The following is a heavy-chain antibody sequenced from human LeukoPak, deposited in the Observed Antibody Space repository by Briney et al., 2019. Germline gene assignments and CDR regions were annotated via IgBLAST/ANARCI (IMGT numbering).Heavy chain of an antibody. CDR2: TYYRSKWYN. V-gene: IGHV6-1*01. CDR3: AREGGSGSYSYYYYMDV. CDR1: GDSVSSNSAA. J-gene: IGHJ6*03. Sequence: SQTLSLTCAISGDSVSSNSAAWNWIRQSPSRGLEWLGRTYYRSKWYNDYAVSVKSRITINPDTSKNQFSLQLNSVTPEDTAVYCCAREGGSGSYSYYYYMDVWGKGTTVTISS. D-gene: IGHD3-10*01.